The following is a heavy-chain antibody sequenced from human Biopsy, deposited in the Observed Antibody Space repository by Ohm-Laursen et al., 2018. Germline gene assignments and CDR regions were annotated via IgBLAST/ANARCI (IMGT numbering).Heavy chain of an antibody. Sequence: SLRLSCTASGFTFSNYAMSWVRQAPGKGLEWVSAISGSAGSTNYADSVKGRFTISRDNSKNTLYLQLNSLRAEDTALHYCAKINPSSIYYYYGMDVWGQGTTVTVSS. J-gene: IGHJ6*02. CDR1: GFTFSNYA. V-gene: IGHV3-23*01. CDR2: ISGSAGST. CDR3: AKINPSSIYYYYGMDV.